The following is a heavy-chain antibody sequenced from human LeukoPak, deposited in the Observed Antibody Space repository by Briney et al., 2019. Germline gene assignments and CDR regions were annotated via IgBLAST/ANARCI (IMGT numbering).Heavy chain of an antibody. V-gene: IGHV1-8*01. D-gene: IGHD3-10*01. CDR2: INPNSGNT. Sequence: ASVKVSCKASGYTFTSYDINWVRQATGQGLEWMGWINPNSGNTGYAQKFQGRVTMTRNTSISTAYMELSSLRSEDTAVYYCARWDPLLWFGESSFDIWGQGTMVTVSS. CDR1: GYTFTSYD. J-gene: IGHJ3*02. CDR3: ARWDPLLWFGESSFDI.